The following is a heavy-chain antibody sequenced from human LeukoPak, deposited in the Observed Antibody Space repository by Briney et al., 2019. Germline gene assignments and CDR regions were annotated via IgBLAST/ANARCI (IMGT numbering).Heavy chain of an antibody. CDR3: ARDTGYCTNGVCYYYYYYMDV. CDR1: GYTLTELS. Sequence: GASVKVSCKVSGYTLTELSMHWVRQAPGQGLEWMGIINPSGGSTSYAQKFQGRVTMTRDMSTSTVYMELSSLRSEDTAVYYCARDTGYCTNGVCYYYYYYMDVWGKGTTVTVSS. D-gene: IGHD2-8*01. CDR2: INPSGGST. V-gene: IGHV1-46*01. J-gene: IGHJ6*03.